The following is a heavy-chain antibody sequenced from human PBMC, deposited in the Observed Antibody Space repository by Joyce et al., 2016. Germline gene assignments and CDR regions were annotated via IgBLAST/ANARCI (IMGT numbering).Heavy chain of an antibody. Sequence: EVQVAEYGGGLVKPGGSLRLSCAASGFTLNVAWMTGVRQAPGKGLEWVGRNKSKTSGDTTEYAAPVKGRFTISRDDSKNTVSLQMNGLRTEDTAVYFCAADVAEVGFGELDHWGQGTLVTVSS. J-gene: IGHJ4*02. D-gene: IGHD3-10*01. CDR2: NKSKTSGDTT. V-gene: IGHV3-15*01. CDR1: GFTLNVAW. CDR3: AADVAEVGFGELDH.